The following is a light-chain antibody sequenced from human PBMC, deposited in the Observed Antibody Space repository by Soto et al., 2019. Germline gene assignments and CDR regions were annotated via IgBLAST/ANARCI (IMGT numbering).Light chain of an antibody. V-gene: IGLV2-14*03. CDR1: SSDVGGSNF. Sequence: QSVLTQPASVSASPGQSITISCTGTSSDVGGSNFVSWYQQHPGKPPKLIIYDVATRPSGVSNRFSGSKSGSTASLIISGLQADDEAHYYCSSYAGSNNFVFGTGTKVTVL. J-gene: IGLJ1*01. CDR2: DVA. CDR3: SSYAGSNNFV.